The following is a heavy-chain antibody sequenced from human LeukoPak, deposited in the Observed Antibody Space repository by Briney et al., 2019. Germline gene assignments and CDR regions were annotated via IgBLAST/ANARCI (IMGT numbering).Heavy chain of an antibody. J-gene: IGHJ4*02. CDR3: ARDTAMVLYYFDY. Sequence: ASVKVSCKASGYAFTGYYMHWVRQAPGQGLEWMGWINPNSGGTNYAQKFLGRVTMTRDTSISTAYMELSRLRSDDTAVYYCARDTAMVLYYFDYWGQGTLVTVSS. V-gene: IGHV1-2*02. CDR2: INPNSGGT. CDR1: GYAFTGYY. D-gene: IGHD5-18*01.